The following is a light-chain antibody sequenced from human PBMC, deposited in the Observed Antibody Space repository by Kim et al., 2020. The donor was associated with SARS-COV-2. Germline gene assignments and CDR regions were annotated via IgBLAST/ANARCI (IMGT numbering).Light chain of an antibody. CDR1: KLRDKY. CDR3: QAWDSRTYV. V-gene: IGLV3-1*01. Sequence: VYPGQTAFITCTGDKLRDKYAVWYQQKTGRSPVLVIYQDSRRPSGIPERFSGSNSGNTATLTISGTQAMDEADYYCQAWDSRTYVFGTGTKVTVL. CDR2: QDS. J-gene: IGLJ1*01.